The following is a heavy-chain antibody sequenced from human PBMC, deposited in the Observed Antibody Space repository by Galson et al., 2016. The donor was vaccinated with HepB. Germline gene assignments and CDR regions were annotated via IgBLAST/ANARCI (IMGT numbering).Heavy chain of an antibody. CDR3: ARSYSSGWPSFGY. CDR1: GFTSSSYA. J-gene: IGHJ4*01. D-gene: IGHD6-19*01. Sequence: SLRLSCAASGFTSSSYAMSWVRQAPGRGLEWVSAISGRGDITHDADSVKGRFTISRDNTKNTLFLQMTSLRAEDTAGYYWARSYSSGWPSFGYWGHGTLVTGSS. CDR2: ISGRGDIT. V-gene: IGHV3-23*01.